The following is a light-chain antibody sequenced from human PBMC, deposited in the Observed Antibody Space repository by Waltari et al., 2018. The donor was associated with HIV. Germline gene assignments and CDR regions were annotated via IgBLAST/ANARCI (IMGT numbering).Light chain of an antibody. CDR3: SAYTSSSTLDV. CDR1: LSYVYDCAF. CDR2: EST. V-gene: IGLV2-8*01. Sequence: QSALTPPPSASGSPGPSVPVSCTGPLSYVYDCAFVSSYQPHPGKAPTLIIYESTERPSGVPDRFSGSKSGNTASLTISGLEAEDEADYYCSAYTSSSTLDVFGTGTKVTVL. J-gene: IGLJ1*01.